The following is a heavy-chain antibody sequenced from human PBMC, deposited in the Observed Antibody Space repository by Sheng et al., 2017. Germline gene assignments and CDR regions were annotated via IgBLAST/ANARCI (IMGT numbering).Heavy chain of an antibody. J-gene: IGHJ6*02. CDR2: ISGSGGST. CDR1: GFTFSSYA. D-gene: IGHD2-21*02. Sequence: EVQLLESGGGLVQPGGSLRLSCAASGFTFSSYAMSWVRQAPGKGLEWVSAISGSGGSTYYADSVKGRFTISRDNSKNTLYLQMNSLRAEDTAVYYCAAPLIYCGGDCPYYYYGMDVWGQGTTVTVSS. CDR3: AAPLIYCGGDCPYYYYGMDV. V-gene: IGHV3-23*01.